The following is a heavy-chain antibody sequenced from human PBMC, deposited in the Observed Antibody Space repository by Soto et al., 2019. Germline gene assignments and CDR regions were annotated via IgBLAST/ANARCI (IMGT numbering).Heavy chain of an antibody. V-gene: IGHV3-23*01. Sequence: GGSLRLSCAASGFTFSNYAMSWVRQAPGKGLEWVSVISGSGGSTYYADSVKGRFTISRDNSKNTLYLQMNSLRAEDTAVYYCAKDVAAITMVRGVIITPYYFDYWGQGTTVTVSS. CDR1: GFTFSNYA. CDR3: AKDVAAITMVRGVIITPYYFDY. D-gene: IGHD3-10*01. CDR2: ISGSGGST. J-gene: IGHJ4*02.